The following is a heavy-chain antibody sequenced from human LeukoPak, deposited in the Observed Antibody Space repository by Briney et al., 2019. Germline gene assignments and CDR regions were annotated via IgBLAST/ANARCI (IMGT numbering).Heavy chain of an antibody. V-gene: IGHV3-21*04. J-gene: IGHJ4*02. D-gene: IGHD6-6*01. Sequence: GGSLRLSCAASGFTFSDYSMNWVRLAPGKGLEWVSSISSSSTYISYADSVRGRFTISRDNAKNSVSLQMNSLRAEDTAVYYCAKWKYSNSGIDDYWGQGTLVTVSS. CDR2: ISSSSTYI. CDR3: AKWKYSNSGIDDY. CDR1: GFTFSDYS.